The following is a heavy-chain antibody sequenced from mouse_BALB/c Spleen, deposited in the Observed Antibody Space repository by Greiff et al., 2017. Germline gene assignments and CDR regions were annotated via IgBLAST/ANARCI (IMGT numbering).Heavy chain of an antibody. D-gene: IGHD1-1*01. CDR1: GISITTGNYR. CDR2: IYYSGTI. Sequence: EVQLVESGPGLVKPSQTVSLTCTVTGISITTGNYRWSWIRQFPGNKLEWIGYIYYSGTITYNPSLTSRTTITRDTSKNQFFLEMNSLTAEDTATYYCARENYYYGSSYWYFDVWGAGTTVTVSS. V-gene: IGHV3-5*02. CDR3: ARENYYYGSSYWYFDV. J-gene: IGHJ1*01.